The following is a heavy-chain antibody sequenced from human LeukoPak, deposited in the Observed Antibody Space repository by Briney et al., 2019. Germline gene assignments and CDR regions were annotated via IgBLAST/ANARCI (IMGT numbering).Heavy chain of an antibody. J-gene: IGHJ4*02. V-gene: IGHV1-2*02. D-gene: IGHD3-22*01. CDR1: GYSFTGYY. CDR3: ARAPDRGY. Sequence: ASVKVSCKSSGYSFTGYYLHWVRQAPGQGLEWMGWINPSSGGTNYAQKFQGRVTLTRDTSISTAYMELSSLRSDDTAVYYCARAPDRGYWGQGTLVTVSS. CDR2: INPSSGGT.